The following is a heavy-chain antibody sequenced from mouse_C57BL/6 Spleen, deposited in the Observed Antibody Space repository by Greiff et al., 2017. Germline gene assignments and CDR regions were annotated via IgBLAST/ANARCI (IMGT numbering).Heavy chain of an antibody. V-gene: IGHV5-6*02. D-gene: IGHD1-1*01. CDR2: ISSGGSYT. Sequence: EVMLVESGGDLVKPGGSLKLSCAASGFTFSSYGMSWVRQTPDKRLEWVATISSGGSYTYYPDSVKGRFTISRDNAKNTLYLQMSSLNSEDTAMYYCARHGYYGSIYAMDYWGQGTSVTVSA. CDR3: ARHGYYGSIYAMDY. J-gene: IGHJ4*01. CDR1: GFTFSSYG.